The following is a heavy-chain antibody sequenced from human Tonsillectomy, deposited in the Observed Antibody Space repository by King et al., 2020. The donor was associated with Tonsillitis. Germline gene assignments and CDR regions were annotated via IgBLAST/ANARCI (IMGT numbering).Heavy chain of an antibody. Sequence: VQLQESGPGLVKPSETLSLTCTVSGGSFSSYYWSWIRQPPGKGLEWIGFIYYSGSTNYNPSLKSRVTISLDTSKNQFSLKLSSVTAADTAVYYCAGAGYCSGGSCYPFFDYWGQGTLVTVSS. CDR3: AGAGYCSGGSCYPFFDY. J-gene: IGHJ4*02. V-gene: IGHV4-59*01. CDR2: IYYSGST. D-gene: IGHD2-15*01. CDR1: GGSFSSYY.